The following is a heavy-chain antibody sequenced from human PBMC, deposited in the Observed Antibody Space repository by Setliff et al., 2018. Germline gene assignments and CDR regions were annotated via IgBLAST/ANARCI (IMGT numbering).Heavy chain of an antibody. CDR1: GGSFSGYY. Sequence: SETLSLTCAVYGGSFSGYYWSWIRQPPGKGLEWIGEINHSGSTNYNPSLKSRVTISVDTSKNQFSLKVNSVTAADTAVYYCARHGYGGNVFDYWGQGTLVTVSS. D-gene: IGHD4-17*01. J-gene: IGHJ4*02. V-gene: IGHV4-34*01. CDR2: INHSGST. CDR3: ARHGYGGNVFDY.